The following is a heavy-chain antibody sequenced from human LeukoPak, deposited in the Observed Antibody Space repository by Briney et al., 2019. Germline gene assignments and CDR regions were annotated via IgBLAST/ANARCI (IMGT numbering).Heavy chain of an antibody. CDR2: RSSDGSTK. CDR3: ARDFYYDSSGYTLMFAFDI. Sequence: GGSLRLSCAASGFTFSSYAMHWVRQAPGKGLEWVAVRSSDGSTKYYADSVKGRFTISRDNSKNTLFLQMNSLRAEDTAVYYCARDFYYDSSGYTLMFAFDIWGQGTMVTVSS. J-gene: IGHJ3*02. D-gene: IGHD3-22*01. V-gene: IGHV3-30*01. CDR1: GFTFSSYA.